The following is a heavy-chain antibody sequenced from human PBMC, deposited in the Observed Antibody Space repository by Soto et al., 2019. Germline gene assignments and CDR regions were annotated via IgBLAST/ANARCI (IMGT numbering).Heavy chain of an antibody. J-gene: IGHJ3*02. CDR3: ASQERGRGSYWPPSDAFDI. CDR2: ISSSSSYT. CDR1: GFTFSDYY. V-gene: IGHV3-11*06. Sequence: PGGSLRLSCAASGFTFSDYYMSWIRQAPGKGLEWVSYISSSSSYTNYADSVKGRFTTSRDNAKNSLYLQMNSLRAEDTAVYYCASQERGRGSYWPPSDAFDIWGQGTMGTVS. D-gene: IGHD1-26*01.